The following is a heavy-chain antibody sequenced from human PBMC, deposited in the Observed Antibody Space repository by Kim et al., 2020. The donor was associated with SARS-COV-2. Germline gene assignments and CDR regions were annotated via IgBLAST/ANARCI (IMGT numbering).Heavy chain of an antibody. CDR3: ARRGVPAAMDY. J-gene: IGHJ4*02. V-gene: IGHV5-51*01. Sequence: TRYSPSFQGQVTISADKSISTAYLQWSSLKASDTAMYYCARRGVPAAMDYWGQGTLVTVSS. CDR2: T. D-gene: IGHD2-2*01.